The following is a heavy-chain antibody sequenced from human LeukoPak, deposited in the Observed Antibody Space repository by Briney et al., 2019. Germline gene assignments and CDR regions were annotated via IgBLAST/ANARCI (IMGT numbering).Heavy chain of an antibody. D-gene: IGHD6-13*01. V-gene: IGHV1-69*04. CDR2: IIPILGIA. J-gene: IGHJ4*02. Sequence: SVKVSCRASGGTFSSYAISWVRPAPGQGLEWMGRIIPILGIANYAQKFQGRVTITADKSTSTAYMELSSLRSEDTAVYYCAREQQLVPGYFDYWGQGTLVTVSS. CDR3: AREQQLVPGYFDY. CDR1: GGTFSSYA.